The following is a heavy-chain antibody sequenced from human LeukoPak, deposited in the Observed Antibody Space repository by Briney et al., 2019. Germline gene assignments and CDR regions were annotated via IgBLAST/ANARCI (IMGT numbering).Heavy chain of an antibody. V-gene: IGHV3-53*01. CDR1: GFTVSSNY. J-gene: IGHJ6*02. D-gene: IGHD2-15*01. Sequence: GGSLRLSCAASGFTVSSNYMSWVRQAPGKGLEWVSVIYSGGSTYYADSLKSRFTISIDTSKNTLSLQMNTLRAEDTAVYYCARDFVVVVAAYYYYYGMDVWGQGTTVTVSS. CDR2: IYSGGST. CDR3: ARDFVVVVAAYYYYYGMDV.